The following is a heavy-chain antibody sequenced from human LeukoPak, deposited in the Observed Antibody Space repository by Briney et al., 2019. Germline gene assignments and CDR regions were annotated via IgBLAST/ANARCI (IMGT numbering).Heavy chain of an antibody. Sequence: GGSLRLSCAASGFTFSSHWMHWVRQAPGKGLVWVSHINRDGSSTSYADSVKGRFTISRDSAKNTLYLQMNSLRAEDTAVYYCARASYQLLLGYYYYGMDVWGQGTTVTVSS. V-gene: IGHV3-74*01. D-gene: IGHD2-2*01. CDR3: ARASYQLLLGYYYYGMDV. CDR1: GFTFSSHW. J-gene: IGHJ6*02. CDR2: INRDGSST.